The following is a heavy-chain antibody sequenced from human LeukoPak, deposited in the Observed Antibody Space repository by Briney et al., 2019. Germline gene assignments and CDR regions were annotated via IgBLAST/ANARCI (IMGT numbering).Heavy chain of an antibody. J-gene: IGHJ4*02. CDR1: GFTFSSYG. Sequence: PGRSLRLSCAASGFTFSSYGMHWVRQAPGKGLEWVAVISYDGSNKYYADSVKGRFTISRDNSKNTLYLQMNSLRAEDTAVYYCANLASPRGDYNGYWGQGTLVTVSS. V-gene: IGHV3-30*18. D-gene: IGHD2-8*01. CDR3: ANLASPRGDYNGY. CDR2: ISYDGSNK.